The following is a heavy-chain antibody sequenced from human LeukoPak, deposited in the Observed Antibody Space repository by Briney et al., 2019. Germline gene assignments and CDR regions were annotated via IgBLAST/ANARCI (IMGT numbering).Heavy chain of an antibody. CDR1: GYTFTSYD. J-gene: IGHJ6*03. V-gene: IGHV1-8*03. CDR3: AGSIYSYGYYYYYYMDV. D-gene: IGHD5-18*01. Sequence: ASVKVSCKASGYTFTSYDINWVRQATGQGLEWMGWMNPNSGNTGYAQKFQGRVTITRNTSISTAYMELSSLRSEDTAVYYCAGSIYSYGYYYYYYMDVWGKGTTVTISS. CDR2: MNPNSGNT.